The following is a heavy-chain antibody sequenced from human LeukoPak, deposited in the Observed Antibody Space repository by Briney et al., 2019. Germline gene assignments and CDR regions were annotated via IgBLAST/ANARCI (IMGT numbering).Heavy chain of an antibody. J-gene: IGHJ6*03. D-gene: IGHD3-16*01. Sequence: GGSLRLSCAASGFAFSNFAMSWVRQAPGKGLEWVSAMSGSGDGTYYADSVKGRFTISRDNSKSTLYLQMNSLRAEDTAVYYCAKMMGQRLYDYYMDVWGKGTTVTVSS. CDR3: AKMMGQRLYDYYMDV. V-gene: IGHV3-23*01. CDR1: GFAFSNFA. CDR2: MSGSGDGT.